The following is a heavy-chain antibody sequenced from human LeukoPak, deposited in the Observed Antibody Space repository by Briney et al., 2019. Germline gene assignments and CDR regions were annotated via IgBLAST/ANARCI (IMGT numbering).Heavy chain of an antibody. CDR1: GYTFTSYY. D-gene: IGHD2-2*01. J-gene: IGHJ3*02. CDR3: ARLPGVVPAANDAFDI. V-gene: IGHV1-46*01. Sequence: ASVKVSCKASGYTFTSYYMHWVRQAPGQGLEWMGIINPSGGSTSYAQKFQGRVTMTRDTSTSTVYMELSSLRSEDTAVYYCARLPGVVPAANDAFDIWGQGTMVTASS. CDR2: INPSGGST.